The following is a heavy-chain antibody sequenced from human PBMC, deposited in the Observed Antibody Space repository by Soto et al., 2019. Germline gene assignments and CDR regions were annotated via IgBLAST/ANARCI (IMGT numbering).Heavy chain of an antibody. CDR3: AINQEAGSDAYNWFDP. D-gene: IGHD3-10*01. V-gene: IGHV1-69*13. J-gene: IGHJ5*02. CDR1: GGTFSSYA. Sequence: SVKVSCNGSGGTFSSYAISWVRQAPGQGLEWMGGIIPIFGTANYAQKVQGRVTITADESTSTAYMELSSLGSEDTAVYYCAINQEAGSDAYNWFDPWGQGTLVTVSS. CDR2: IIPIFGTA.